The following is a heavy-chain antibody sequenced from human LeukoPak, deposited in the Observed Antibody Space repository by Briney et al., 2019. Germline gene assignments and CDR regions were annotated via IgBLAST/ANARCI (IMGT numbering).Heavy chain of an antibody. CDR2: INHSGST. CDR3: ARGRSPRYYGFWSGYSQFFDY. CDR1: GGSFSGYY. Sequence: PSETLSLTCAVDGGSFSGYYWSWIRQPPGKGLEWIGEINHSGSTNYNPSLKSRVTIAVDTSKNQFSLKLSSVTAADTAVYYCARGRSPRYYGFWSGYSQFFDYWGQGTLVTVSS. D-gene: IGHD3-3*01. V-gene: IGHV4-34*01. J-gene: IGHJ4*02.